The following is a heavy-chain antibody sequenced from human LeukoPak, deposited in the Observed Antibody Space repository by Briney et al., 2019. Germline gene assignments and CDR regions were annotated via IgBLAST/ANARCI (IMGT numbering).Heavy chain of an antibody. CDR2: IYSSGTT. J-gene: IGHJ5*02. CDR1: GASISSDY. CDR3: ARHGSVRSPLGP. Sequence: SETLSLTCSVSGASISSDYWSWIRQPPGRRPEWIGYIYSSGTTKYNPSLQSRVTISIDTSKNQFSLKLTSMTAADTAVYYCARHGSVRSPLGPWGQGTLVTVSS. D-gene: IGHD3-10*01. V-gene: IGHV4-59*08.